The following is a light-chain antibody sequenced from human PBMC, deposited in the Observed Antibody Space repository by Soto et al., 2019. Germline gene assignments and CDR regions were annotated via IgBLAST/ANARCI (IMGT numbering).Light chain of an antibody. CDR3: QQYNNWPLT. Sequence: FTPSPAPLSLSPGQRATPSCRASQSVSTYLAWYQQKPGQAPRLLIYGASTRATGIPARFSGSGSGTEFTLTISSLQSEDFAVYYCQQYNNWPLTFGGGTKVDIK. CDR2: GAS. CDR1: QSVSTY. J-gene: IGKJ4*01. V-gene: IGKV3-15*01.